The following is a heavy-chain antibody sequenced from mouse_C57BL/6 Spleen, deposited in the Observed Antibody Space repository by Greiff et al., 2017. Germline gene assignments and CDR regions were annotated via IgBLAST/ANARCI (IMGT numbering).Heavy chain of an antibody. V-gene: IGHV1-64*01. CDR3: ARSDYGNYEAY. D-gene: IGHD2-1*01. CDR2: IHPNSGST. J-gene: IGHJ3*01. CDR1: GYTFTSYW. Sequence: QVQLKQPGAELVKPGASVKLSCKASGYTFTSYWMHWVKQRPGQGLEWIGMIHPNSGSTNYNEKFKSKATLTVDKSSSTAYMQLSSLTSEDSAVYYCARSDYGNYEAYWGQGTLVTVSA.